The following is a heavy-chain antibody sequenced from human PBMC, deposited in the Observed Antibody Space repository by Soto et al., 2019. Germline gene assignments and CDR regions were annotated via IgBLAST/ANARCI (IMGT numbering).Heavy chain of an antibody. CDR1: GGSISSGDYY. J-gene: IGHJ4*02. D-gene: IGHD2-2*01. V-gene: IGHV4-31*03. CDR2: ISDSGST. CDR3: ARLIHCKTTSCYFDY. Sequence: SETLSLTCTVSGGSISSGDYYWSWIRQHPGKGLEWIGYISDSGSTSYNPSLRSRISISVDTSKNQFSLKLSSVTAADTAVFYCARLIHCKTTSCYFDYWGQGTLFT.